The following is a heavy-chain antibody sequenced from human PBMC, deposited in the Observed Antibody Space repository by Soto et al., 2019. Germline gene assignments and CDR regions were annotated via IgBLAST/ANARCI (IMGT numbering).Heavy chain of an antibody. V-gene: IGHV4-31*03. CDR1: GGSISSGGYY. CDR2: IYYSGST. D-gene: IGHD6-19*01. Sequence: SETLSLTCTVSGGSISSGGYYWSWIRQHPGKGLEWIGYIYYSGSTYYNPSLKSRVTISVDTSKNQFSLKLSSVTAADTAVYYWARGGGRIAVAGKILDYWGQGTLVTVSS. CDR3: ARGGGRIAVAGKILDY. J-gene: IGHJ4*02.